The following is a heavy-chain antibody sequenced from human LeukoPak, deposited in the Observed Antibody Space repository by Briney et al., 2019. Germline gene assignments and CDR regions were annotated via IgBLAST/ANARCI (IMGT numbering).Heavy chain of an antibody. CDR1: GDSISSYY. D-gene: IGHD3-9*01. CDR2: IYYSGST. Sequence: SETLSLTCTVSGDSISSYYWSWIRQPPGKGLEWIGYIYYSGSTKYNPSLKSRVTISVDTSKNQFSLRLDSVTAADTALYYCARDRYPDYFDYWGQGTLVTVSS. J-gene: IGHJ4*02. V-gene: IGHV4-59*12. CDR3: ARDRYPDYFDY.